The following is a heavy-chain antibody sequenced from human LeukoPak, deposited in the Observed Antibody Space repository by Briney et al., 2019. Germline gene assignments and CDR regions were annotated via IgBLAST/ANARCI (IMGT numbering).Heavy chain of an antibody. Sequence: KSSETLSLTCAVYGGSFSGYYWSWIRQPPGKGLEWIGEINHSGSTNYNPSLKSRVTISVDTSKNQFSLKLSSVTAADTAVYYCARARRIAVAGSKRGFDYWGQGTLVTVSS. V-gene: IGHV4-34*01. D-gene: IGHD6-19*01. CDR2: INHSGST. CDR1: GGSFSGYY. J-gene: IGHJ4*02. CDR3: ARARRIAVAGSKRGFDY.